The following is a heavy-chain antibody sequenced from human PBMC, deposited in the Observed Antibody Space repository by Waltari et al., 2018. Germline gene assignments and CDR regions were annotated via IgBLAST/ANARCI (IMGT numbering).Heavy chain of an antibody. J-gene: IGHJ4*02. CDR2: IYSGGST. CDR1: GFTFSSYA. Sequence: EVQLLESGGGLVQPGGSLRLSCAASGFTFSSYAMSWVRQAPGKGLEWVSVIYSGGSTYYADSVKGRFTISRDNSKNTLYLQMSSLRAEDTAVYYCAKDHSGYADYWGQGTLVTVSS. D-gene: IGHD5-12*01. CDR3: AKDHSGYADY. V-gene: IGHV3-23*03.